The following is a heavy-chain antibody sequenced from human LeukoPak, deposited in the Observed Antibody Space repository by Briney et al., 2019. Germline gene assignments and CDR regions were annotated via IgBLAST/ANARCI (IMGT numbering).Heavy chain of an antibody. CDR2: ITSKPNSYAT. J-gene: IGHJ4*02. V-gene: IGHV3-73*01. CDR3: TGGSGWYSPDY. Sequence: GGSLRLSCAASGFTFSGSVMHWVRQASGKGLERVGRITSKPNSYATVYAASVKGRFTISSDDSKNTAYLQMNSLKTEDTAVYYCTGGSGWYSPDYWGQGTLVTVSS. CDR1: GFTFSGSV. D-gene: IGHD6-19*01.